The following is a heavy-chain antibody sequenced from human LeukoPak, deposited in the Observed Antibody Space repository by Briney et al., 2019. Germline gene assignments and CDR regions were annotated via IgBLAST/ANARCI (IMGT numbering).Heavy chain of an antibody. Sequence: GGSLRLSCAASGFTFSSYWMSWVRQAPGKGLEWVSAISGSGGSTYYADSVKGRFTISRDNSKNTLYLQMNSLRAEDTAVYYCAKAGDGYGDYYYYYYMDVWGKGTTVTASS. CDR3: AKAGDGYGDYYYYYYMDV. J-gene: IGHJ6*03. V-gene: IGHV3-23*01. CDR1: GFTFSSYW. CDR2: ISGSGGST. D-gene: IGHD5-24*01.